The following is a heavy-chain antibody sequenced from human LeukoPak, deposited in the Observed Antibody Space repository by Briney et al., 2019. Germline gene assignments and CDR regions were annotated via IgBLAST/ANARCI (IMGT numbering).Heavy chain of an antibody. V-gene: IGHV4-34*01. CDR3: AVTAIPSGVYYYYYYGMDV. CDR1: GGSFSGYY. J-gene: IGHJ6*02. Sequence: PSETLSLTCAVYGGSFSGYYWSWIRQPPGKGLEWNGEINHSGSTNSNPSLKSRVTISVDRSKNQFSLKLSSVTAADTAVYYCAVTAIPSGVYYYYYYGMDVWGQGTTVTVSS. CDR2: INHSGST. D-gene: IGHD2-21*02.